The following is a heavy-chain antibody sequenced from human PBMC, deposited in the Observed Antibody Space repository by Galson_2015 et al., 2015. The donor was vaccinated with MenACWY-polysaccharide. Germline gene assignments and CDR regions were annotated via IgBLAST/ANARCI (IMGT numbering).Heavy chain of an antibody. CDR2: IYPADSDT. Sequence: SVAEGDEPGESLPISCKGSGYRFTSNWLGWVRRMPGKGLEWMGIIYPADSDTRYSPSFQGQVTISAAKCISTAYLQWSSLKASDTAVYYCARLSATGTVTFDYWGQGTLVTVSS. D-gene: IGHD4-17*01. J-gene: IGHJ4*02. CDR1: GYRFTSNW. CDR3: ARLSATGTVTFDY. V-gene: IGHV5-51*03.